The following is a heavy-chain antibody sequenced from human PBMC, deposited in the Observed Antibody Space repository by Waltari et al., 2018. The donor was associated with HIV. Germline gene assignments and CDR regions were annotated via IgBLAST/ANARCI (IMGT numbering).Heavy chain of an antibody. Sequence: EVQLLESGGGLVQPGGSLRLSCAASGFTFSSYAMSWVRQAPGKGLEWVSAISGSGGSTYYADSVKGRFTISRDNSKNTLYLQMNSLRAEDTAVYYCADDNTMVRGVMQRDSKSTAWDDMVLGYWGQGTLVTVSS. CDR3: ADDNTMVRGVMQRDSKSTAWDDMVLGY. J-gene: IGHJ4*02. CDR1: GFTFSSYA. CDR2: ISGSGGST. D-gene: IGHD3-10*01. V-gene: IGHV3-23*01.